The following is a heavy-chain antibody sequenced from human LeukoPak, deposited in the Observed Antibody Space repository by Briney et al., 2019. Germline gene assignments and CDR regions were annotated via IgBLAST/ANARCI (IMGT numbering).Heavy chain of an antibody. CDR2: MNPNSGNT. CDR3: ARDQTYYYDSSGYYRDYYFDY. CDR1: GYTFTSYD. Sequence: ASVKVSCKASGYTFTSYDINWVRQAPGQGLEWMGWMNPNSGNTGYAQKFQGRVTMTRNTSISTAYMELSSLRSEDTAVYYCARDQTYYYDSSGYYRDYYFDYWGQGTLVTVSS. V-gene: IGHV1-8*01. J-gene: IGHJ4*02. D-gene: IGHD3-22*01.